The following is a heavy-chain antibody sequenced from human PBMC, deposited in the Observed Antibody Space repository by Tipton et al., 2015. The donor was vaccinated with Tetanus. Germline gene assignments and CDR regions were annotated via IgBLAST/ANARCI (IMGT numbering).Heavy chain of an antibody. J-gene: IGHJ4*02. Sequence: TLSLTCTVSGGSIINTTWLTWVRQPPGKGLEWLGDIFHSGTACYGPSLKSRLTLSLEKSTNHLSRKMNSMTAADTAVYFCAKSDAAQTSGWYPSLYFDFWGQGTLVTVSS. V-gene: IGHV4-4*01. CDR3: AKSDAAQTSGWYPSLYFDF. D-gene: IGHD6-19*01. CDR1: GGSIINTTW. CDR2: IFHSGTA.